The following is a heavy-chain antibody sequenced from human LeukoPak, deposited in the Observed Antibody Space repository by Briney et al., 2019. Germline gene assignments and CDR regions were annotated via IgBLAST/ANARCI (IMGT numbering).Heavy chain of an antibody. CDR2: IYYSGST. Sequence: SETLSLTCTVSGGPISSGGYYWSWIRQHPGKGLEWIGYIYYSGSTYYNPSLKSRVTISVDTSKNQFSLKLSSVTAADTAVYYCAREFGELGCMDVWGKGTTVTVSS. CDR3: AREFGELGCMDV. CDR1: GGPISSGGYY. J-gene: IGHJ6*03. D-gene: IGHD3-10*01. V-gene: IGHV4-31*03.